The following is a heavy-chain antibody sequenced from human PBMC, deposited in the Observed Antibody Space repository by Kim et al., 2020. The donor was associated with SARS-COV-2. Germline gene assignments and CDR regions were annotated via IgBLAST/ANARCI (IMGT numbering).Heavy chain of an antibody. CDR1: GYTFTSYD. Sequence: ASVKVSCKASGYTFTSYDINWVRQATGQGLEWMGWMNPNSGNTGYAQKFQGRVTMTRNTSISTAYMELSSLRSEDTAVYYCARGLLYCSGGSCYTPLLYYYYGMDVWGQGTTVTVSS. V-gene: IGHV1-8*01. CDR3: ARGLLYCSGGSCYTPLLYYYYGMDV. D-gene: IGHD2-15*01. CDR2: MNPNSGNT. J-gene: IGHJ6*02.